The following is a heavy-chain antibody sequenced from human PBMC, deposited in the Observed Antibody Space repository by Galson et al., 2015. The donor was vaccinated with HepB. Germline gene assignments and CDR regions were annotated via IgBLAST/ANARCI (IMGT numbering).Heavy chain of an antibody. D-gene: IGHD6-19*01. V-gene: IGHV2-5*02. CDR3: AQFNVTGGWRS. Sequence: PALVKPTQTLTLTCTFSGFSLTTSGVGVGWIRQSPVKALECLALIYWDDDKRYSPSLKSSVTITKDTSKNQVVLTMTNMDPVDTATYYCAQFNVTGGWRSWGQGTLVTVSS. CDR1: GFSLTTSGVG. J-gene: IGHJ5*02. CDR2: IYWDDDK.